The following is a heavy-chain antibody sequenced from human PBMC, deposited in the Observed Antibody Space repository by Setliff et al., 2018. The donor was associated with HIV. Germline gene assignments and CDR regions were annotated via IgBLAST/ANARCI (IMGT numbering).Heavy chain of an antibody. CDR2: ISGSGSST. Sequence: PGGSLRLSCAASGFTFSNAWMSWVRQAPGKGLEWVSGISGSGSSTYYADSVKGRSTISRDNSGDTLYLHMNNLRAEDTAVYYCAKASRGEYYDNSGFFVTYFDNWGQGKLVTVSS. D-gene: IGHD3-22*01. CDR1: GFTFSNAW. CDR3: AKASRGEYYDNSGFFVTYFDN. V-gene: IGHV3-23*01. J-gene: IGHJ4*02.